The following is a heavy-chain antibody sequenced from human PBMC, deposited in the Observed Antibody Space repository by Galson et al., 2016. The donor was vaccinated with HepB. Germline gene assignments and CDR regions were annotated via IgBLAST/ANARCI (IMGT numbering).Heavy chain of an antibody. CDR2: ISGRGGST. Sequence: SLRLSCAASGFTFSSYAMSWVRQAPGKGLEWVSGISGRGGSTYYADSVEGRFTISRDNSKKTLYLQMNSLRAEDTAVYYCAKDGRIYCSSASCHDHFHYWGQGT. CDR1: GFTFSSYA. J-gene: IGHJ4*02. CDR3: AKDGRIYCSSASCHDHFHY. D-gene: IGHD2-2*01. V-gene: IGHV3-23*01.